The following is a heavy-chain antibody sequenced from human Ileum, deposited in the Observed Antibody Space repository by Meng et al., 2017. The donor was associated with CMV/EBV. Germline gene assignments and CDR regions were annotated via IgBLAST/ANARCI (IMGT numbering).Heavy chain of an antibody. CDR1: GYTLTELS. Sequence: ASAKVSCKVSGYTLTELSRHWVRQAPGKGLVWMGGFDPEDGETIYAQKFQGRVTMTEDTSTDTAYMELSSLRSEDTAVYYCATVDILAAAGNYYGMDVWGQGTTVTVSS. CDR3: ATVDILAAAGNYYGMDV. D-gene: IGHD6-13*01. J-gene: IGHJ6*02. CDR2: FDPEDGET. V-gene: IGHV1-24*01.